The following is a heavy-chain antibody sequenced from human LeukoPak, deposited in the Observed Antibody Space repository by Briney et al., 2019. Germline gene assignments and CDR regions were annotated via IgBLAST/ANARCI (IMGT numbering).Heavy chain of an antibody. CDR2: VSGSGDKT. D-gene: IGHD4-17*01. V-gene: IGHV3-23*01. Sequence: GGSLRLSCAASGFTFSGYTMSWVRQAPGKGLEWVSAVSGSGDKTYYADSVKGRFTISRDNSKNTLYLQMNSLRAEDTAVYYCAKDSDYGAPAWFDPWGQGTLVTVSS. CDR3: AKDSDYGAPAWFDP. CDR1: GFTFSGYT. J-gene: IGHJ5*02.